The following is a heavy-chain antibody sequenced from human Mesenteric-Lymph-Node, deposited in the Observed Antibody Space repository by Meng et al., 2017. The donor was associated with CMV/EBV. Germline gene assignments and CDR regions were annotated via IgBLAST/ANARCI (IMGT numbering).Heavy chain of an antibody. J-gene: IGHJ4*02. CDR2: IYSGGRT. V-gene: IGHV3-53*01. CDR3: ARDTSGYNYFDY. Sequence: GGSLKISCAASGFTFSSYAMSWVRQAPGKGLEWVSVIYSGGRTSYADSVKGRFTISRDNSKNTLYLQMNSLRAEDTAVYYCARDTSGYNYFDYWGQGTLVTVSS. D-gene: IGHD5-12*01. CDR1: GFTFSSYA.